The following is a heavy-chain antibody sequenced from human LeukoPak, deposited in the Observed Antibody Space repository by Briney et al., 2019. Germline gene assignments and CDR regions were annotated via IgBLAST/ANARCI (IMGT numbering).Heavy chain of an antibody. J-gene: IGHJ3*02. CDR3: ARDTRWAHGAFDI. CDR1: GGSFSTSSYY. Sequence: SETLSLTCTVSGGSFSTSSYYWGCIRQPPGKGLECIGSIYYTGSTYYNPSLKSRVTISVDTSKNQFSLKLSSVTAADTAVYYCARDTRWAHGAFDIWGQGTMVTVSS. CDR2: IYYTGST. D-gene: IGHD5-24*01. V-gene: IGHV4-39*07.